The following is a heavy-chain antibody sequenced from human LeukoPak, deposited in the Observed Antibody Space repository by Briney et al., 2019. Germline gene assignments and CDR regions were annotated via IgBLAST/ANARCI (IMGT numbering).Heavy chain of an antibody. CDR2: VYSGGTT. V-gene: IGHV3-53*01. CDR3: ARDFRVATAPFDY. CDR1: GFTVRSNY. Sequence: GGSLRLSCVASGFTVRSNYMSWVRQAPGRGLEWVSVVYSGGTTYYADSVKGRFTISRDNSKNTLYLQMNSLRAEDTAVYYCARDFRVATAPFDYWGQGTLVTVSS. J-gene: IGHJ4*02. D-gene: IGHD5-18*01.